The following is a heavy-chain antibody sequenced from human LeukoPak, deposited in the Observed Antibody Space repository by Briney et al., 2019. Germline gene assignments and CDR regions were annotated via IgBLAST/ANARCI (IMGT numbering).Heavy chain of an antibody. Sequence: GASVKVSCKASGYTFTGHYMHWVRQAPGQGLEWMGWINPNSGGTKYAQKFQGRVTMTRDTSISTAYMELSRLRSDDTAVYYCARGGIAEAVDYWGQGTLVTASS. CDR1: GYTFTGHY. V-gene: IGHV1-2*02. CDR3: ARGGIAEAVDY. D-gene: IGHD6-13*01. CDR2: INPNSGGT. J-gene: IGHJ4*02.